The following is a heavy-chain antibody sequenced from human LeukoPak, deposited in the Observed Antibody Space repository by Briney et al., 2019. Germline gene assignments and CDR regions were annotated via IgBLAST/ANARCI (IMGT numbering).Heavy chain of an antibody. J-gene: IGHJ4*02. D-gene: IGHD6-19*01. CDR2: IYYSGST. V-gene: IGHV4-31*03. CDR3: ARGSSGWYDY. Sequence: SETLSLTCTVSGGSISSGGYYWSWIGQHPGKGLEWIGYIYYSGSTYYNPSLKSRVTISVDTSKNQFSLKLSSVTAADTAVYYCARGSSGWYDYWGQGTLVTVSS. CDR1: GGSISSGGYY.